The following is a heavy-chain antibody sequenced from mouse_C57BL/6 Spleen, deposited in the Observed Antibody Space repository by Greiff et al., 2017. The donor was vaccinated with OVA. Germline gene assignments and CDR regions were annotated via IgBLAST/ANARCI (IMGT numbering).Heavy chain of an antibody. J-gene: IGHJ4*01. CDR3: TSTVVGGDAMDY. Sequence: VQLQQSGTVLARPGASVKMSCKTSGYTFTSYWMHWVKQRPGQGLEWIGAIYPGNSDTSYNQKFKGKAKLTAVTSASTAYMELSSLTNEDSAVYYCTSTVVGGDAMDYWGQGTSVTVSS. V-gene: IGHV1-5*01. CDR2: IYPGNSDT. CDR1: GYTFTSYW. D-gene: IGHD1-1*01.